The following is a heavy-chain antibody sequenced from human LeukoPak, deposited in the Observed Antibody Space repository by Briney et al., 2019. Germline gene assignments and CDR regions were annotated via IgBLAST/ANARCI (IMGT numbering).Heavy chain of an antibody. J-gene: IGHJ4*02. CDR1: GFTFSSYA. D-gene: IGHD3-22*01. Sequence: PGGSLRLSCAASGFTFSSYAMHWVRQAPGKGLEWVAVISYDGSNKYYADSVKGRFTISRDNSKNTLYLQMNSLRAEDTAVYYCAKDGPSSSYYYDSSGYTYYFDYWGQGTLVTVSS. V-gene: IGHV3-30*04. CDR2: ISYDGSNK. CDR3: AKDGPSSSYYYDSSGYTYYFDY.